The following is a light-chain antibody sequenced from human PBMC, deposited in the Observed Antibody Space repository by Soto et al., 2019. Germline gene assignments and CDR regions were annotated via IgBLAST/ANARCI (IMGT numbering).Light chain of an antibody. Sequence: EIVLTQSPGTLSLSPGERATLSCRASETVSTNSLTWYQQRPGQAPRLLIYGASNRATGIPDRFSGSGSGTDCTLTISRLEPEDCGVYYCQQYGRSPLYSFGQGTKLEIK. J-gene: IGKJ2*01. CDR1: ETVSTNS. V-gene: IGKV3-20*01. CDR2: GAS. CDR3: QQYGRSPLYS.